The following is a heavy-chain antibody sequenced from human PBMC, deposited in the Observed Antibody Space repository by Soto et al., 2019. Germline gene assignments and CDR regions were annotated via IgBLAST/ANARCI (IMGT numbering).Heavy chain of an antibody. Sequence: GGSLRLSCAASGFTFSSYAMSWVRQAPGKGLEWVSAISGSGGSTYYADSVKGRFTISRDNSKNTLYLQMNSLRAEDTAVYYCAKDHGGVVTAILDYFDYWGQGTLVTVSS. J-gene: IGHJ4*02. CDR1: GFTFSSYA. D-gene: IGHD2-21*02. CDR3: AKDHGGVVTAILDYFDY. CDR2: ISGSGGST. V-gene: IGHV3-23*01.